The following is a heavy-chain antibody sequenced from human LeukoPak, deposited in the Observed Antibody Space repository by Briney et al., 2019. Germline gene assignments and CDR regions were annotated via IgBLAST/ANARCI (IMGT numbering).Heavy chain of an antibody. V-gene: IGHV3-21*04. D-gene: IGHD3-16*01. Sequence: GGSLRLSCVVSGFTFSTFTMNWVRQAPGKGLEWVSCISSSSSYIYYADSVKGRFTISRDNAKNSLYLQMNSLRAEDTAVFYCAKDRDDYVWGSYLGAFDIWGQGTMVTVSS. CDR2: ISSSSSYI. J-gene: IGHJ3*02. CDR1: GFTFSTFT. CDR3: AKDRDDYVWGSYLGAFDI.